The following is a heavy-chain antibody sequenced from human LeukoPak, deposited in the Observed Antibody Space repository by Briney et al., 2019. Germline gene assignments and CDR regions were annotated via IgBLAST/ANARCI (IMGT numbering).Heavy chain of an antibody. CDR3: ARDNSVEDTAWWFDP. CDR2: INPSGGST. D-gene: IGHD4-23*01. J-gene: IGHJ5*02. V-gene: IGHV1-46*01. CDR1: GYTLTSYY. Sequence: ASVKVSCKASGYTLTSYYMHWVRQAPGQGLEWMGIINPSGGSTSYAQKFQGRVTMTRDMSTSTDYMELSSLRSEDTAVYYCARDNSVEDTAWWFDPWGQGTLVSVSS.